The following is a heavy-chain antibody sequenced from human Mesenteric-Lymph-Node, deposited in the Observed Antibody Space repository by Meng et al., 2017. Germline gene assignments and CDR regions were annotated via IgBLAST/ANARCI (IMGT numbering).Heavy chain of an antibody. J-gene: IGHJ5*02. CDR3: ARTNYGDYNWFDP. D-gene: IGHD4-17*01. CDR2: IYYSGST. CDR1: GDSITNHNW. Sequence: QVQVRESGPALGKPSETLSLTCAVSGDSITNHNWWAWIRQHPGKGLEWIGYIYYSGSTYYNPSLRSRVAISIDTSKNQFSLKLTSVTAADTAVYFCARTNYGDYNWFDPWGQGTLVTVSS. V-gene: IGHV4-28*01.